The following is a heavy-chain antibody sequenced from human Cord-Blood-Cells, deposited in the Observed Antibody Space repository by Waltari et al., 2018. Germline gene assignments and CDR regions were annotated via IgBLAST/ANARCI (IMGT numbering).Heavy chain of an antibody. D-gene: IGHD3-16*01. J-gene: IGHJ4*02. CDR1: GYTFTGYY. CDR2: INPNRGGT. V-gene: IGHV1-2*04. Sequence: QVQLVQSGAEVKKPGASVKVSCKASGYTFTGYYMPWVRQAPRQGIEWMGWINPNRGGTNYAQKFQGWFTMTRDTSVSTAYMELSRLRSDDTAVYYCARVLGEHSFDYWGQGTLVTVSS. CDR3: ARVLGEHSFDY.